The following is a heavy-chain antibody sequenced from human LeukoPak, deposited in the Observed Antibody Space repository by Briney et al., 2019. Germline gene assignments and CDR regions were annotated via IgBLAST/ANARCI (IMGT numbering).Heavy chain of an antibody. Sequence: GGSLRLSCAASGFTFSSYGMHWVRQAPGKGLEWVAFIWYDGSNKYYADSVKGRFTISRDNSKNTLYLQMNSLRAEDTAVYYCASSGSYRFDYWGQGTLVTVSS. CDR1: GFTFSSYG. CDR2: IWYDGSNK. D-gene: IGHD1-26*01. V-gene: IGHV3-30*02. CDR3: ASSGSYRFDY. J-gene: IGHJ4*02.